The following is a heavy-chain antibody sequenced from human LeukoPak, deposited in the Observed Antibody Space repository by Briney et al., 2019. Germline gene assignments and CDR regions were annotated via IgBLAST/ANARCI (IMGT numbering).Heavy chain of an antibody. CDR1: GFTFSSYS. J-gene: IGHJ4*02. CDR3: ARVSGTYYKGHFDY. D-gene: IGHD3-10*01. CDR2: ISGSGTEI. Sequence: GGSLRLPCAASGFTFSSYSMNWVRQAPGKGLEWVSYISGSGTEIYYADSVKGRFTISRDNAKNALYLHMNSLSAEDTAVYYCARVSGTYYKGHFDYWGQGTLVTVSS. V-gene: IGHV3-21*01.